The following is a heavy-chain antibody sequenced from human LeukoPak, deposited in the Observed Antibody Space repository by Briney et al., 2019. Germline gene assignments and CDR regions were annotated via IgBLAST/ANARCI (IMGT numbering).Heavy chain of an antibody. Sequence: PGGSLRLSCAASGFTFSSYSMNWVRQAPGKGLEWVSSISSSSSYIYYADSVKGRFTISRDNAKNSLYLQMNSLRAEDTAVYYCARVAYSGYEGSDYWGQGTLVTVSS. D-gene: IGHD5-12*01. V-gene: IGHV3-21*01. CDR3: ARVAYSGYEGSDY. CDR2: ISSSSSYI. CDR1: GFTFSSYS. J-gene: IGHJ4*02.